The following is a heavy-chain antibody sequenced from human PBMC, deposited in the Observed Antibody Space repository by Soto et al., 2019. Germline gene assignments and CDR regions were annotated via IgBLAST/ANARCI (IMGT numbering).Heavy chain of an antibody. J-gene: IGHJ4*02. D-gene: IGHD6-6*01. V-gene: IGHV1-46*01. CDR2: INPSGGST. CDR1: GYTFTIYY. CDR3: ARGGSSSLDY. Sequence: AAVKVSCKASGYTFTIYYMHCVRQSPGQGLEWMGIINPSGGSTSYAQKFQGRVTMTRDTSTSTVYMELSSLRSEDTAVYYCARGGSSSLDYWGQGTLVTVSS.